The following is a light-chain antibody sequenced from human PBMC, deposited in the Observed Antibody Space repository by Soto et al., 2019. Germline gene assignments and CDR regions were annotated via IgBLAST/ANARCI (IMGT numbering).Light chain of an antibody. V-gene: IGLV1-47*01. CDR1: SSNIGSNY. CDR2: KND. CDR3: AAWEDSLSGPV. J-gene: IGLJ7*01. Sequence: VLTQPPSASGTPGQRVTISCSGSSSNIGSNYVYWYQQLPGTAPKLLIYKNDQRPSGVPDRFSGSKSGTSASLAISGLRSEDEADYYCAAWEDSLSGPVFGGGTKLTVL.